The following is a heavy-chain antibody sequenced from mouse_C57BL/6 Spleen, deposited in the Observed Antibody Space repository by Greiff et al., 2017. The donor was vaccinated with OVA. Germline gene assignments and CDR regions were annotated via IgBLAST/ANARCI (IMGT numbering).Heavy chain of an antibody. Sequence: QFQLQQPVAELVMPGASVKLSCKASGYTFTSYWMHWVKQRPGQGLEWIGEIDPSDSYTNYNQKFKGKSTLTVDKSSSTAYMQLSSLTSEDSAVYYCARSDGSSPAWFAYWGQGTLVTVSA. CDR2: IDPSDSYT. J-gene: IGHJ3*01. CDR3: ARSDGSSPAWFAY. V-gene: IGHV1-69*01. D-gene: IGHD1-1*01. CDR1: GYTFTSYW.